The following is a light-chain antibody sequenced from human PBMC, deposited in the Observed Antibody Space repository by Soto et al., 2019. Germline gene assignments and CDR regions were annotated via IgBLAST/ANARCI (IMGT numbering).Light chain of an antibody. CDR1: SSDFGAYNY. Sequence: QSVLTQPASVSGSPGQSITISCTGTSSDFGAYNYVSWYQQVPGKAPKLMINDVSNRPSGVSNRFSGSKSGNTASLTISGLQTEDEADYYCSSYTTSTSVIFGGGIKLTVL. V-gene: IGLV2-14*03. J-gene: IGLJ2*01. CDR2: DVS. CDR3: SSYTTSTSVI.